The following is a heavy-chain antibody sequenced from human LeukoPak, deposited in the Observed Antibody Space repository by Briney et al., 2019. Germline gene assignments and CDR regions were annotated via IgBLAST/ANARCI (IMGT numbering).Heavy chain of an antibody. J-gene: IGHJ1*01. CDR1: GGSISSSSYC. V-gene: IGHV4-39*07. D-gene: IGHD1-14*01. CDR3: ATGSYVRVGI. CDR2: IYYSGST. Sequence: SETLSLTCTVFGGSISSSSYCWGWIRQPPGKGLEWIGSIYYSGSTYYNPSLKSRVTISVDTSKNQFSLKLSSVTAADTAVYYCATGSYVRVGIWGQGTLVTVSS.